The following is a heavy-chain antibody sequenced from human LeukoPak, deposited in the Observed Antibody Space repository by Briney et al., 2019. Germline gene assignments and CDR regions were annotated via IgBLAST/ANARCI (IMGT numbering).Heavy chain of an antibody. CDR2: ISAYSGDT. D-gene: IGHD6-19*01. J-gene: IGHJ6*03. V-gene: IGHV1-18*01. CDR3: SRDLGWYVSIYSYYIEF. CDR1: VYTFTTNG. Sequence: ASVKVSFTASVYTFTTNGFTWGRQPQGQGHEWMGWISAYSGDTEYAQKFQGTVTLTTDTSPSSAYLELRRLESHGTAVYYCSRDLGWYVSIYSYYIEFWGKGTTVTVSS.